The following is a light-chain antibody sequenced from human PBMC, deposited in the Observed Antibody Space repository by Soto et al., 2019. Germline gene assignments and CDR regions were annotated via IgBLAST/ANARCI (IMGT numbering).Light chain of an antibody. Sequence: DIQMTHSPSSLSASVGDRVTITCRASQGISTFLAWFQQKPGKAPKTLIYAASSLHSGVPSRFSGSGSGTDFTLTISSMQPEDFATYYCQHYDGYPQIFGQGTRLENK. CDR3: QHYDGYPQI. J-gene: IGKJ5*01. CDR2: AAS. V-gene: IGKV1-16*01. CDR1: QGISTF.